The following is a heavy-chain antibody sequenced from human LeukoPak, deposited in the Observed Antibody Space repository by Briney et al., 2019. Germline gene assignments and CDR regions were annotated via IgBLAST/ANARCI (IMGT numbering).Heavy chain of an antibody. CDR3: ARDRATAGQTDAYDI. Sequence: PSETLSLTCAVSGGSISTTNWWSWVRQPPGKGLEWIGEIYHTGSTNYKPSLKSRVTISVDKSKNQFSLRLRSVTAADTAVYYCARDRATAGQTDAYDIWGQGTMVTVSS. CDR2: IYHTGST. D-gene: IGHD6-13*01. J-gene: IGHJ3*02. CDR1: GGSISTTNW. V-gene: IGHV4-4*02.